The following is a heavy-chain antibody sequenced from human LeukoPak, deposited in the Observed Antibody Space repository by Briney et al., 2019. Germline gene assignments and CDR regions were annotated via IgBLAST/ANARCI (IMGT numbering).Heavy chain of an antibody. CDR1: GGSISSYY. CDR3: ARHEYSSSSHFDY. J-gene: IGHJ4*02. D-gene: IGHD6-6*01. Sequence: PSETLSLTCTVSGGSISSYYWSWIRQPPGKGLEWIGYIYTSGSTNYNPSLKSRVTISVDTSKNQFSLKLSPVTAADTAVYYCARHEYSSSSHFDYWGQGTLVTVSS. CDR2: IYTSGST. V-gene: IGHV4-4*09.